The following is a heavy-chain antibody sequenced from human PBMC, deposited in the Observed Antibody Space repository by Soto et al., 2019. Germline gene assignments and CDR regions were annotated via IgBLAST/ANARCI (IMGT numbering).Heavy chain of an antibody. CDR1: GGSFSGYY. D-gene: IGHD2-15*01. CDR2: INHSGST. V-gene: IGHV4-34*01. J-gene: IGHJ5*02. Sequence: QVQLQQWGAGLLKPSETLSLTCAVYGGSFSGYYWSWIRQPPGKGLEWIGEINHSGSTNYNPSLKSRVTISVDTSKNHFSLKLSSVTAADTAVYYCASDHCSGGSCSNWFDPWGQGTLVTVSS. CDR3: ASDHCSGGSCSNWFDP.